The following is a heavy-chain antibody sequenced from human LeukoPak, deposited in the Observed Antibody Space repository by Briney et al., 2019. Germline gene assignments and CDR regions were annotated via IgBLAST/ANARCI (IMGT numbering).Heavy chain of an antibody. Sequence: PGRSLRLSCAASGFTFSSHTMGWVRQAPGKGLEWVSTFSASGNTYCADSVKGRFTISRDNSKNTLYLQMNSLRVEDTAVYYCAKDARHTDYWGQGTLVTVSS. V-gene: IGHV3-23*01. CDR1: GFTFSSHT. CDR3: AKDARHTDY. J-gene: IGHJ4*02. D-gene: IGHD2-21*01. CDR2: FSASGNT.